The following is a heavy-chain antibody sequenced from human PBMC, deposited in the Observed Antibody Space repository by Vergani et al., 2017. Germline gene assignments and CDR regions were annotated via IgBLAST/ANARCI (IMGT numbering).Heavy chain of an antibody. CDR3: TRDRNYDIWTCSTNHFDH. D-gene: IGHD3-9*01. J-gene: IGHJ4*02. V-gene: IGHV3-49*03. CDR1: GFTFGDDA. CDR2: IRTKSQGETT. Sequence: EVQLVESGGELVQPGRPLRLSCTASGFTFGDDAISWFRQAPGKGPEWVAFIRTKSQGETTEYAASVKGRFFISRNDSKGVVYLQMNSLRTEDKAVYFCTRDRNYDIWTCSTNHFDHWGPGTLVTVSS.